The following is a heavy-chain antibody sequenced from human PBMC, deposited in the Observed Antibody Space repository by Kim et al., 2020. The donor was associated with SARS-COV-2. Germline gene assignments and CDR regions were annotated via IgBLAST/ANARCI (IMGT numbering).Heavy chain of an antibody. D-gene: IGHD3-22*01. J-gene: IGHJ4*02. CDR2: IYYSGST. CDR1: GGSISSSSYY. V-gene: IGHV4-39*01. Sequence: SETLSLTCTVSGGSISSSSYYWGWIRQPPGKGLEWIGSIYYSGSTYYNPSLKSRVTISVDTSKNQFSLKLSSVTAADTAVYYCATPSGQVWLFCDWVQGTLVTVSS. CDR3: ATPSGQVWLFCD.